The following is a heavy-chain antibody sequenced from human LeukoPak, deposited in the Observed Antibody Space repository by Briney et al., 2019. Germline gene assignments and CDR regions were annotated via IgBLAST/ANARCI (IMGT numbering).Heavy chain of an antibody. CDR2: INPNSGGT. V-gene: IGHV1-2*03. CDR1: GYTFTGYY. D-gene: IGHD3-10*01. CDR3: ATSSGYYYNVYFDY. J-gene: IGHJ4*02. Sequence: LGASVKVSCKASGYTFTGYYMHWVRQAPGQGLEWMGWINPNSGGTNYAQKFQGRVTMTRDTSISTAYMELSRLRSDDTAVYYCATSSGYYYNVYFDYWGQGTPVTVSS.